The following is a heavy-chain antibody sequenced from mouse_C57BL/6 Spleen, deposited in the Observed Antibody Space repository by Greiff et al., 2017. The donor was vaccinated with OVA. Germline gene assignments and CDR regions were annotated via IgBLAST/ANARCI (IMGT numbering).Heavy chain of an antibody. D-gene: IGHD2-4*01. CDR1: GYTFTSYW. J-gene: IGHJ1*03. V-gene: IGHV1-64*01. CDR2: IHPNSGST. Sequence: QVQLQQPGAELVKPGASVKLSCKASGYTFTSYWMHWVKQRPGQGLEWIGMIHPNSGSTNYNEKFKSKATLTVDKSSSTAYMQLSSLTSEDSAVYDCATYDYDRGYFDVWGTGTTVTVSS. CDR3: ATYDYDRGYFDV.